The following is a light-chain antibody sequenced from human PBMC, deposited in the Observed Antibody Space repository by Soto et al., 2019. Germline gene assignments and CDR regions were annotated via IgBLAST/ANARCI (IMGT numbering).Light chain of an antibody. Sequence: QSVLTQPPSVSAAPGQKVTISCSGSSSNIGSNYVSWYQQLPGTAPKLLIYHNNKRPSGIPDRFSGSKSGTSATLGITGLQTGDEADYYCGTWDSSLSAGVFGGGTKVTVL. CDR2: HNN. J-gene: IGLJ2*01. CDR1: SSNIGSNY. CDR3: GTWDSSLSAGV. V-gene: IGLV1-51*01.